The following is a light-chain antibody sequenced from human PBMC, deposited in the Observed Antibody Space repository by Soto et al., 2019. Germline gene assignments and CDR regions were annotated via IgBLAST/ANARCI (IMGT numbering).Light chain of an antibody. CDR2: GVI. Sequence: QSVLTQPASVSGSPGQSITISCTGTSSDVGAYNFVSWYQQHPGKAPKLMIYGVIHRPSGISTRFSGSKSGNTASLTISGVQAEDEADYYCSAYTTSSTLVFGTGTKVTVL. CDR1: SSDVGAYNF. J-gene: IGLJ1*01. CDR3: SAYTTSSTLV. V-gene: IGLV2-14*01.